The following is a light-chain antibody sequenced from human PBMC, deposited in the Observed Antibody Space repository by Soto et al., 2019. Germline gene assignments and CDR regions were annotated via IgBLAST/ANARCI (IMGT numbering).Light chain of an antibody. CDR3: QQYGHAPQT. CDR2: AAS. J-gene: IGKJ1*01. CDR1: QSVTSSY. Sequence: EIVLTQSPGTLSLSPGERATLSCRASQSVTSSYLAWYQQKPGQAPRLLIYAASSRATGIPDRFSGRGSGTDFTLIISRLEPEDFAVYYCQQYGHAPQTFGQGTKVEIK. V-gene: IGKV3-20*01.